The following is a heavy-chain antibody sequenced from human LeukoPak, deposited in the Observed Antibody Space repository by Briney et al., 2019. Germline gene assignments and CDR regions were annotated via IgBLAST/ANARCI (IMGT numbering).Heavy chain of an antibody. Sequence: GGSLRLSCAASGFTFSSYGMHWVRQAPGKGLEWVAVIWYDGSNKYYADSVKGRFTISRDDSKNTVYLQMNSLRAEDTAVYSCAKYTSGTSYRGLDQWGQGTLVTVSS. CDR2: IWYDGSNK. CDR1: GFTFSSYG. CDR3: AKYTSGTSYRGLDQ. D-gene: IGHD3-10*01. V-gene: IGHV3-33*06. J-gene: IGHJ4*02.